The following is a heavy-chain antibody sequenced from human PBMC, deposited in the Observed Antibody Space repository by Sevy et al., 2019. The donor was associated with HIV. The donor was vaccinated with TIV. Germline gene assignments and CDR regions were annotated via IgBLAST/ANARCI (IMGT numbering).Heavy chain of an antibody. D-gene: IGHD3-22*01. J-gene: IGHJ6*02. CDR2: IYPGDSDT. CDR3: AGFGRRGEFGMIGLDVQNYYYGMDV. Sequence: GESLKISCKGSGYSFTSYWIGWVRQMPGKGLEWMRIIYPGDSDTRYSPSFQGQVTISADKSISTAYLQWSSLKASDTAMYYCAGFGRRGEFGMIGLDVQNYYYGMDVWGQGTTVTVSS. CDR1: GYSFTSYW. V-gene: IGHV5-51*01.